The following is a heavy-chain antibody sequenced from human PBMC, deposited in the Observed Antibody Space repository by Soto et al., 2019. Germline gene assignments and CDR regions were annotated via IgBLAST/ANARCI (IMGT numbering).Heavy chain of an antibody. D-gene: IGHD2-2*01. CDR1: GGTFSSYA. CDR3: AKEWGIEDDIVVVPHYGMDV. J-gene: IGHJ6*02. Sequence: QVQLVQSGAEVKKPGSSVKVSCKASGGTFSSYAISWVRQAPGQGLEWMGGIIPIFGTANYAQKFQGRVTSTADESKSTAYMELSSLRTEDTDVYYCAKEWGIEDDIVVVPHYGMDVWGQGTTVTVSS. CDR2: IIPIFGTA. V-gene: IGHV1-69*01.